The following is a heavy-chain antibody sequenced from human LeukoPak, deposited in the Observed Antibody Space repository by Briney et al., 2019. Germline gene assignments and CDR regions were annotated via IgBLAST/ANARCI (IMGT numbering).Heavy chain of an antibody. D-gene: IGHD5-18*01. CDR1: GYTFTSYA. J-gene: IGHJ6*02. CDR3: VRGSYGYFFYYYYGMDV. V-gene: IGHV7-4-1*02. Sequence: ASVKVSCKASGYTFTSYAMNWVRQAPGQGLEWMGWINTNTGNPTYAQGFTGRFVFSLDTSVSTAYLQISSLKAEDTAVYYCVRGSYGYFFYYYYGMDVWGQGTTVTVSS. CDR2: INTNTGNP.